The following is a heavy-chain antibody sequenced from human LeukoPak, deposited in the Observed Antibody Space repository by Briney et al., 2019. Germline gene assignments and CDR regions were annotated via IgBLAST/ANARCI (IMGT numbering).Heavy chain of an antibody. J-gene: IGHJ6*02. Sequence: SETLSLTCTVSGASVSSSSFYWGWIRQPPGRGLEWIGTIDYNGGTYYNPSLKSRVTISGDTSKNQFSLRLTSVSASDTAVCNCARLYSTNFSYGLDVWGPGTTVTVSS. V-gene: IGHV4-39*01. CDR2: IDYNGGT. CDR3: ARLYSTNFSYGLDV. CDR1: GASVSSSSFY. D-gene: IGHD2-21*01.